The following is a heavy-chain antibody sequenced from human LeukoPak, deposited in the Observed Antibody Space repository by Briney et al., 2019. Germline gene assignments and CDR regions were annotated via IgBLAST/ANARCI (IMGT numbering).Heavy chain of an antibody. CDR2: IKEDGSEK. Sequence: GGSLRLSCAASGFTFSNYWISWVRQAPGQGLEWVANIKEDGSEKYYVDSVKGRFTISRDNAKNSLYLQMNSLRAEDTAVYYCARDRITMVRGVIYFDYWGQGTLVTVSS. J-gene: IGHJ4*02. CDR3: ARDRITMVRGVIYFDY. D-gene: IGHD3-10*01. V-gene: IGHV3-7*01. CDR1: GFTFSNYW.